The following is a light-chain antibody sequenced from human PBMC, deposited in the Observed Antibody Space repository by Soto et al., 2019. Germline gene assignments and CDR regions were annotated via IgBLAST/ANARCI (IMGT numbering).Light chain of an antibody. Sequence: EIVLTHSPSTLSLSRGERANRSCRASQSVSSSYLAWYQQKPGHAPRLLIYGTSSRATGIPDRLRGSGSGTDLTLTISRMEPEDFAVYYCQQYGSSPRTFGHGTKVDIK. V-gene: IGKV3-20*01. J-gene: IGKJ1*01. CDR2: GTS. CDR3: QQYGSSPRT. CDR1: QSVSSSY.